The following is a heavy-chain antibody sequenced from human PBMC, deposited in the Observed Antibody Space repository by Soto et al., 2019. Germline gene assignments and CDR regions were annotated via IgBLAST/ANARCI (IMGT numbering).Heavy chain of an antibody. J-gene: IGHJ5*01. V-gene: IGHV4-34*01. D-gene: IGHD3-22*01. Sequence: QVQLQQWGAGLLKPSETLSLTCAVYGGSFSGHSWTWIRQSPGKGLEWIGDINHSGRVNYSPSLKSRVTISLDTSKNQFSLTLSAVTAADTVMYYCSTRAYDTNGYYRFDPWGQGTLVTVSS. CDR2: INHSGRV. CDR1: GGSFSGHS. CDR3: STRAYDTNGYYRFDP.